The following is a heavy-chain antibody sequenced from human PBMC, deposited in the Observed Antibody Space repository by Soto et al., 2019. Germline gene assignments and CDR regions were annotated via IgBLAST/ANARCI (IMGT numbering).Heavy chain of an antibody. CDR3: ARDLDSYFDY. CDR1: GITFSSYG. V-gene: IGHV3-33*05. J-gene: IGHJ4*02. CDR2: VSFDGSDK. Sequence: QVPLVESGGGVVQPGRSLRLSCVVSGITFSSYGMHWVRQAPGKGLEWVAVVSFDGSDKYYSDPVKGRFTVSRDNAKNTLYLQMNSLRAEDTAVYYCARDLDSYFDYWGRGTLVTVSS.